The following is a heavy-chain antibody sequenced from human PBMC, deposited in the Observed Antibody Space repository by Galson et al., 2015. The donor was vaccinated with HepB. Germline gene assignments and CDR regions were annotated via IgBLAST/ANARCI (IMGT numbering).Heavy chain of an antibody. CDR2: FDPEDGET. Sequence: SVKVSCKVSGYTLTELSMLWVRQAPGKGLEWMGGFDPEDGETIYAQKFQGRVTMTEDTSTDTAYMELSGLRSEDTAVFYCATAGHTYFYDSSAYFYWGQETLVTVSS. J-gene: IGHJ4*02. V-gene: IGHV1-24*01. CDR3: ATAGHTYFYDSSAYFY. D-gene: IGHD3-22*01. CDR1: GYTLTELS.